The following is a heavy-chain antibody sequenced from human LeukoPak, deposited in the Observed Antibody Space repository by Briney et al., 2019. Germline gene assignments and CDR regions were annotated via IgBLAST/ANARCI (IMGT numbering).Heavy chain of an antibody. CDR3: TTGRRYQLYDY. CDR1: GYTFTSYG. V-gene: IGHV1-24*01. CDR2: FAPEDGET. D-gene: IGHD1-1*01. Sequence: ASVKVSCKASGYTFTSYGISWVRQAPGKGLESMGGFAPEDGETIYAQQFQGRLTMTEDTSTDTAYMELSRLTSEDTAVYYCTTGRRYQLYDYWGQGTLVTVSS. J-gene: IGHJ4*02.